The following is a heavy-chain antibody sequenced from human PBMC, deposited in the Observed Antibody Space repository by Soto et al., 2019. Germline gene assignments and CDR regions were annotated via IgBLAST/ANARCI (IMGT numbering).Heavy chain of an antibody. J-gene: IGHJ4*02. CDR2: IYHTGST. V-gene: IGHV4-59*11. CDR3: ARDRRYCSGGSCYHSFDY. Sequence: ASETLSLTCSVSGGSISSLYWTWIRQPPGKGLEWLGSIYHTGSTNYNPSLKSRVTISVDTSKNQFSLKLSSVTAADTAVYYCARDRRYCSGGSCYHSFDYWGQGTLVTVSS. D-gene: IGHD2-15*01. CDR1: GGSISSLY.